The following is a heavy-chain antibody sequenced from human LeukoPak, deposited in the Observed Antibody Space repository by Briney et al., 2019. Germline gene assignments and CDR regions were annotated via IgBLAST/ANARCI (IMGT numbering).Heavy chain of an antibody. CDR3: AKWELPDYFDY. CDR2: ISGSGGST. Sequence: GGSLRLSCAASGFTFSSYGMSWVRQAPGKGLEWVSAISGSGGSTYYADSVKGRFTISRDNSKNTLYLRMNSLRAEDTAVYYCAKWELPDYFDYWGQGTLVIVSS. J-gene: IGHJ4*02. CDR1: GFTFSSYG. D-gene: IGHD1-26*01. V-gene: IGHV3-23*01.